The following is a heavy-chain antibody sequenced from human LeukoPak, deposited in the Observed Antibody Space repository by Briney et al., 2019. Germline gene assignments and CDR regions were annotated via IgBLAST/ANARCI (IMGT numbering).Heavy chain of an antibody. J-gene: IGHJ4*02. CDR3: ARLRLGELSSNYYFDY. D-gene: IGHD3-16*02. V-gene: IGHV3-49*04. Sequence: GGSLRLSCTASGFTFGDYAMSWVRQAPGKGLEWVDFIRSKAYGGTTEYAASVKGRFTISRDDSKSIAYLQMNSLKTEDTAVYYCARLRLGELSSNYYFDYWGQGTLVTVSS. CDR2: IRSKAYGGTT. CDR1: GFTFGDYA.